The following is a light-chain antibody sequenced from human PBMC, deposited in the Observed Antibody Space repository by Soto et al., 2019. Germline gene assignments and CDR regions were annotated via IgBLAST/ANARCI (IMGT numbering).Light chain of an antibody. CDR2: GVS. CDR3: SSYSSSNTVL. Sequence: QSALTQPASVSGSPRQSITISCTGASSDVGAYVSWYQHHPGKAPRLMIYGVSNRPSGVSNRFSGSKSGNTASLTISGLQAEDEGDYYCSSYSSSNTVLFGGGTKLTVL. J-gene: IGLJ2*01. CDR1: SSDVGAY. V-gene: IGLV2-14*03.